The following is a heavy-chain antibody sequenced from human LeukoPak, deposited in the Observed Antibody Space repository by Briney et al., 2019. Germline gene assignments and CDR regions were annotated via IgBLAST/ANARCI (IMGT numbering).Heavy chain of an antibody. J-gene: IGHJ5*02. V-gene: IGHV3-9*01. CDR3: AKGRDKYQLLSKNWSDP. CDR2: ISWNSGSI. D-gene: IGHD2-2*01. Sequence: SGGSLRLSCAASGFTFDDYAMHWVRQAPGKGLEWVSGISWNSGSIGYADSVKGRFTISRDNAKNSLYLQMNSLRAEDTALYYCAKGRDKYQLLSKNWSDPWGQGTLVTVSS. CDR1: GFTFDDYA.